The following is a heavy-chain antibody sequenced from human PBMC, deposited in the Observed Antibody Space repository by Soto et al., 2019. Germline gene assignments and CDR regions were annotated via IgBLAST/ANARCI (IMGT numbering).Heavy chain of an antibody. V-gene: IGHV3-21*01. CDR3: ARALAAAAGYYYGMDV. CDR2: ISSSSSYI. CDR1: GFTFSSYS. D-gene: IGHD6-13*01. Sequence: GGSLRLSCAASGFTFSSYSMNWVRQAPGKGLEWVSSISSSSSYIYYADSVKGRFTISRDNAKNPLYLQMNSLRAEDTAVYYCARALAAAAGYYYGMDVWGQGTTVTVSS. J-gene: IGHJ6*02.